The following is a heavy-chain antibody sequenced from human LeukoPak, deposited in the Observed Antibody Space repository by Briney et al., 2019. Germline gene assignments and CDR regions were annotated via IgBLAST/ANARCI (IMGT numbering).Heavy chain of an antibody. D-gene: IGHD1-14*01. J-gene: IGHJ6*02. CDR1: GTSFSNDY. Sequence: SETLSLTCTVSGTSFSNDYWSWVRQAPGKGLEWIGYIYHNGRTSYSPSLKSRITMSIDTSQKKFSLNVIAVTAADTAVYYCARDPGFQPPYGMDVWGQGTTVTVSS. CDR2: IYHNGRT. CDR3: ARDPGFQPPYGMDV. V-gene: IGHV4-59*01.